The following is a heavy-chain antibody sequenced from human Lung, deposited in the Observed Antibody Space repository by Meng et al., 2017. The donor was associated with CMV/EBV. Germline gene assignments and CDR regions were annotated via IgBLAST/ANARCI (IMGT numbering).Heavy chain of an antibody. D-gene: IGHD6-13*01. CDR1: GFTFDDYA. V-gene: IGHV3-43D*03. Sequence: GGSLRLXCAASGFTFDDYAVHWVRQAPGKGLEWVSLISWDGGSTYYADSVKGRFTISRDNSKNSLYLQMNSLRAEDTALYYCAKEYIAAAGTDYYYGTDVWGQGXTVTVSS. CDR3: AKEYIAAAGTDYYYGTDV. CDR2: ISWDGGST. J-gene: IGHJ6*02.